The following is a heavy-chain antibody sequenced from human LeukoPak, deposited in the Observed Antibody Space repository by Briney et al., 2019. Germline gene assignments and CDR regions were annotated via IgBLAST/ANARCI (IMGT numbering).Heavy chain of an antibody. D-gene: IGHD3-16*01. CDR2: INHNGNVN. CDR1: GFTFSSYW. CDR3: ARGGGLDV. J-gene: IGHJ6*02. V-gene: IGHV3-7*03. Sequence: GGSLRLSCAASGFTFSSYWMNWARQAPGKGLEWVASINHNGNVNYYVDSVKGRFTISRDNAKNSLYLPMSNLRAEDTAVYFCARGGGLDVWGQGATVTVSS.